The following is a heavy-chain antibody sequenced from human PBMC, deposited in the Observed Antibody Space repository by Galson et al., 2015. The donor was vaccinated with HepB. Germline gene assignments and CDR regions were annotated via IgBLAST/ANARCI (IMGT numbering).Heavy chain of an antibody. Sequence: TLSLTCTVSGGSISSGSYCWSWIRQPAGKGLEWIGRIYTSGSTNYNPSLKSRVTMSVDTSKNQFSLKLSSVTAADTAVYYCARISSWPEDPDYWGQGTLVTVSS. CDR2: IYTSGST. V-gene: IGHV4-61*02. CDR1: GGSISSGSYC. D-gene: IGHD6-13*01. CDR3: ARISSWPEDPDY. J-gene: IGHJ4*02.